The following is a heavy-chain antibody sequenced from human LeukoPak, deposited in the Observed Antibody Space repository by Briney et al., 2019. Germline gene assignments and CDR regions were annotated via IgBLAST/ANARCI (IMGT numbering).Heavy chain of an antibody. CDR2: ISGSDGST. CDR3: AKARMITFGGVITPLDY. CDR1: GFTFSSYA. Sequence: PGGSLRLSCAASGFTFSSYAMSWVRQAPGKGLEWVSTISGSDGSTYYADSVKGRFTTSRDNSKNTLYLQINSLRAEDTAVYYCAKARMITFGGVITPLDYWGQGTLVTVSS. D-gene: IGHD3-16*02. V-gene: IGHV3-23*01. J-gene: IGHJ4*02.